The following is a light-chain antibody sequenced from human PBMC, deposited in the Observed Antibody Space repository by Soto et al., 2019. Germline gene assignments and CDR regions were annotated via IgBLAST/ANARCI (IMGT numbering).Light chain of an antibody. V-gene: IGLV1-40*01. CDR2: GNS. CDR1: SSNIGAGYD. J-gene: IGLJ2*01. CDR3: QSYDSSLSVVL. Sequence: QSVLTQPPSVPGAPGQRVTISCTGSSSNIGAGYDVHWYQQLPGTAPKLLIYGNSNRPSGVPDRFSGSKSGTSASLAITGLQAEDEADYYCQSYDSSLSVVLFGGGTKLTVL.